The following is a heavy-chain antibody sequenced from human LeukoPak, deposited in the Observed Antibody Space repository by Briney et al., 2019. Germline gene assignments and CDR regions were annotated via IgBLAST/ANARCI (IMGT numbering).Heavy chain of an antibody. CDR3: ARGLYWFDP. V-gene: IGHV4-30-2*01. J-gene: IGHJ5*02. CDR1: GGSISSGGYS. CDR2: IYHSGST. Sequence: SETLSLTCAVSGGSISSGGYSWSWIRQPPGKGLEWIGYIYHSGSTYYNPSLKSRVTISVDWSKNQFSLKLSSVTAADTAVYYCARGLYWFDPWGQGTLVTVSS.